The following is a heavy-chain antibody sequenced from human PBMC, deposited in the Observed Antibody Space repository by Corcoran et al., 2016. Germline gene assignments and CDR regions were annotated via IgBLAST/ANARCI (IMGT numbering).Heavy chain of an antibody. D-gene: IGHD2-15*01. Sequence: QVQLVESGGGVVQPGRSLRLSCAASGFTFSSYGMHWVRQAPGKGLEWVAVISYDGSNKYYADSVKGRFNISRDNSKNTLYLQMNSPRTEDTAVYYCAKELGYCSGGSCYFPLDYWGQGTLVTVSS. CDR3: AKELGYCSGGSCYFPLDY. CDR1: GFTFSSYG. V-gene: IGHV3-30*18. CDR2: ISYDGSNK. J-gene: IGHJ4*02.